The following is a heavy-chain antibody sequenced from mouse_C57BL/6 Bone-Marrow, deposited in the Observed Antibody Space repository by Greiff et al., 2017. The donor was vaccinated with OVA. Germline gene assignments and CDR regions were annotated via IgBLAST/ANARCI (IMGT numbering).Heavy chain of an antibody. CDR2: IDPGDGDT. J-gene: IGHJ2*01. CDR3: TTTTVNYFDY. Sequence: EVQLQQSGAELVRPGASVKLSCTASGFNINDYYMHWVKQRPEQGLEWIGRIDPGDGDTEYAPKFQGKATMTADTSSNTAYLQLSSLTSEDTAVYYCTTTTVNYFDYWGQGTTLTVSS. CDR1: GFNINDYY. D-gene: IGHD1-1*01. V-gene: IGHV14-1*01.